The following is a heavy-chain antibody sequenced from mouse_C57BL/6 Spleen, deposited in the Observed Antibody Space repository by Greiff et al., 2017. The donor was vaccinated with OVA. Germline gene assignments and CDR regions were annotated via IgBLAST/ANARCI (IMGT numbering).Heavy chain of an antibody. CDR1: GFTFSDYG. Sequence: EVHLVESGGGLVKPGGSLKLSFAASGFTFSDYGMHWVRQAPEKGLEWVAYISSGSSTIYYADTVKGRFTIHRDNAKNTLFLQMTNLKSEDTAVYDCARGGSYEEYYFDYWGQGTTLTVSS. D-gene: IGHD1-1*02. J-gene: IGHJ2*01. CDR2: ISSGSSTI. CDR3: ARGGSYEEYYFDY. V-gene: IGHV5-17*01.